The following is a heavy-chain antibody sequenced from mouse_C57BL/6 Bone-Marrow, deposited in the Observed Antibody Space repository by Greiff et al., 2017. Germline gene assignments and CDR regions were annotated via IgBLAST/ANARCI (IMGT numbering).Heavy chain of an antibody. J-gene: IGHJ2*01. CDR2: IDPSDSYT. Sequence: VQLQQPGAELVRPGTSVKLSCKASGYTFTSYWMHWVKQRPGQGLEWIGVIDPSDSYTNYNQKFKGKATLTVDTSSSTAYMQLSSLTSEDSAVYYCARPGTDYFDYWGQGTTLTVSS. CDR1: GYTFTSYW. D-gene: IGHD4-1*01. CDR3: ARPGTDYFDY. V-gene: IGHV1-59*01.